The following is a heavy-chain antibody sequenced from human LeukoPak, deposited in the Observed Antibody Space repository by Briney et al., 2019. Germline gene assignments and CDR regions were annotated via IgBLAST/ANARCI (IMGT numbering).Heavy chain of an antibody. Sequence: ASVKVSCKASGYSFSSYYMHWVRQAPGQGLEWMGWISAYNGNTNYAQKLQGRVTMTTDTSTSTAYMELRSLRSDDTAVYYCARGIAVAGKPWYFDLWGRGTLVTVSS. CDR2: ISAYNGNT. J-gene: IGHJ2*01. D-gene: IGHD6-19*01. V-gene: IGHV1-18*04. CDR3: ARGIAVAGKPWYFDL. CDR1: GYSFSSYY.